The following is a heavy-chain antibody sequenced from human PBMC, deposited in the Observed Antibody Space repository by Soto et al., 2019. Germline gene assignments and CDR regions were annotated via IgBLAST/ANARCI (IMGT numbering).Heavy chain of an antibody. CDR2: ISGSGGST. Sequence: EVQLLESGGGLVQPGGSLRLSCAASGFTFSNYAMSWVRQAPGKGREWVSGISGSGGSTYYAASVKGRFTISSDNSKNTLWLQMSGLRGGDTAVCYCAKCGPPFMGYSVYDCFGYWGQGTLVTVPS. J-gene: IGHJ4*02. V-gene: IGHV3-23*01. CDR1: GFTFSNYA. CDR3: AKCGPPFMGYSVYDCFGY. D-gene: IGHD5-12*01.